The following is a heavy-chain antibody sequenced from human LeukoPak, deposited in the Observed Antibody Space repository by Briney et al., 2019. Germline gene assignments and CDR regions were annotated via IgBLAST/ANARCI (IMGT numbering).Heavy chain of an antibody. D-gene: IGHD3-22*01. CDR3: ARDPEYYYDSSGPSPAFDI. V-gene: IGHV3-21*01. CDR1: GSTFSSYS. J-gene: IGHJ3*02. Sequence: GGSLRLSCAASGSTFSSYSMNWVRQAPGKGLEWVSSISSSSSYIYYADSVKGRFTISRDNAKNSLYLQMNSLRAEDTAVYYCARDPEYYYDSSGPSPAFDIWGQGTMVTVSP. CDR2: ISSSSSYI.